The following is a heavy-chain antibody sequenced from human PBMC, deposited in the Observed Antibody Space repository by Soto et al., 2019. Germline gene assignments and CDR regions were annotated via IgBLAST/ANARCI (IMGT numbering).Heavy chain of an antibody. D-gene: IGHD3-22*01. J-gene: IGHJ4*02. CDR3: MEYDSSDPGIDY. CDR1: GGTFSSYA. Sequence: GASVKVSCKASGGTFSSYAISWVRQAPGQGLEWMGGIIPIFGTANYAQRFQGRVTITADESTSTAYMELSSLRSEDTAVYYCMEYDSSDPGIDYWGQGTLVTVSS. V-gene: IGHV1-69*13. CDR2: IIPIFGTA.